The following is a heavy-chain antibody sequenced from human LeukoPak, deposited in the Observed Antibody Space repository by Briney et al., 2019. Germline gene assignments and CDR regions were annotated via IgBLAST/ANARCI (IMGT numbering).Heavy chain of an antibody. CDR3: ARAVDFWSGYYMGSVDY. CDR2: INPNSGGT. D-gene: IGHD3-3*01. CDR1: GYTFTGYY. V-gene: IGHV1-2*02. Sequence: ASVKASCKASGYTFTGYYMHWVRPAPGQGLEWMGWINPNSGGTNYAQKFQGRVTMTRDTSISTAYMELSRLRSDDTAVYYCARAVDFWSGYYMGSVDYWGQGTLVTVSS. J-gene: IGHJ4*02.